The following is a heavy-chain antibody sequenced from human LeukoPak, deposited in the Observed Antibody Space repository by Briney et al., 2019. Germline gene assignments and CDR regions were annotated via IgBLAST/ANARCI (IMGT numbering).Heavy chain of an antibody. CDR3: ARTPGIAAADNWFDP. CDR2: IYYSGST. V-gene: IGHV4-59*08. CDR1: GGSISSYY. D-gene: IGHD6-13*01. J-gene: IGHJ5*02. Sequence: SETLSLTCTVSGGSISSYYWSWIRQPPGKGLEWIGYIYYSGSTNYNPSLKSRVTISVDTSKNQFSLKLSSVTAADTAVYYCARTPGIAAADNWFDPWGQGTLVTVSS.